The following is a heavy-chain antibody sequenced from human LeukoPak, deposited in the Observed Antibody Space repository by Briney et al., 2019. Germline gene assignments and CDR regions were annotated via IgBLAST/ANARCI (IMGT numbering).Heavy chain of an antibody. V-gene: IGHV3-7*03. D-gene: IGHD1-26*01. Sequence: GGSLRLSCVASGITFSNYAVSWVRQAPEKGLEWVANIKQDGSEKYYVDSVKGRFTISRDNSKNTLYLQMNSLRAEDTAVYYCAKAQVGAILHAFDIWGQGTMVTVSS. J-gene: IGHJ3*02. CDR2: IKQDGSEK. CDR1: GITFSNYA. CDR3: AKAQVGAILHAFDI.